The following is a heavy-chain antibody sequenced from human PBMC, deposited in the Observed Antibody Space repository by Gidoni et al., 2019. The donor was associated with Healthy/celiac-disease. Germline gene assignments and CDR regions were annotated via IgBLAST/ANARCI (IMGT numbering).Heavy chain of an antibody. D-gene: IGHD2-15*01. Sequence: QLQLQESGPGLVKPSETLSLTCTVSGGSISSRSYYWGWIRQPPGKGLEWIGSIYYSGSTYYNPSLKSRVTISVDTSKNQFSLKLSSVTAADTAVYYCARRSPQDDYYYYGMDVWGQGTTVTVSS. CDR1: GGSISSRSYY. CDR2: IYYSGST. J-gene: IGHJ6*02. V-gene: IGHV4-39*01. CDR3: ARRSPQDDYYYYGMDV.